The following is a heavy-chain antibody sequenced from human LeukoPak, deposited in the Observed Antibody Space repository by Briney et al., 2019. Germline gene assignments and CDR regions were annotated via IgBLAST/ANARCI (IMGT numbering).Heavy chain of an antibody. CDR3: TKDGRVASAINRPTYYYGMDV. Sequence: GGSLRLSCVASGFAFSDHYMSWIRQVPGKGLEWVSYISSSGSYSNYADSVKGRFTISRDNADNSLYLQMNSLRAEDTAVYYCTKDGRVASAINRPTYYYGMDVWGQGTTVIVSS. CDR2: ISSSGSYS. CDR1: GFAFSDHY. V-gene: IGHV3-11*06. J-gene: IGHJ6*02. D-gene: IGHD5-18*01.